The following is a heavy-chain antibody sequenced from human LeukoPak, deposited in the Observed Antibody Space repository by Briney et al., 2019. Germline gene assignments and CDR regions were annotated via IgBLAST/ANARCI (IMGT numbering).Heavy chain of an antibody. CDR2: INPNSGVT. V-gene: IGHV1-2*02. CDR3: ATWFDAFYI. J-gene: IGHJ3*02. CDR1: GYTFIGYH. D-gene: IGHD3-10*01. Sequence: GASLKVSCKASGYTFIGYHIHWVRQAPGQGLEWMAWINPNSGVTNYAQKFQGRVTMTRDTSVSTAYMELSSLRSDDTAVYYCATWFDAFYIWGQGTKVTVSS.